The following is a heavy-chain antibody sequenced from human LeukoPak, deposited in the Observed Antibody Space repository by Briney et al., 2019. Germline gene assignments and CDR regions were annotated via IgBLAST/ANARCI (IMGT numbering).Heavy chain of an antibody. J-gene: IGHJ4*02. V-gene: IGHV3-23*01. Sequence: GGSLRLSCAASGFIFSDFDMSWVRQAPGKGLEWVSAISHSGRSTYYADSVKGRFTISRDNSKNTLYLEMNSLRAEDTAVYYCARDDGDYVWGSYRTLYYFDYWGQGTLVTVSS. D-gene: IGHD3-16*02. CDR2: ISHSGRST. CDR3: ARDDGDYVWGSYRTLYYFDY. CDR1: GFIFSDFD.